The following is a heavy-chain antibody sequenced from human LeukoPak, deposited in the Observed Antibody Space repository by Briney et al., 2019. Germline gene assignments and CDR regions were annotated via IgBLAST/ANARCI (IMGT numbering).Heavy chain of an antibody. J-gene: IGHJ5*02. CDR3: ARGVAYYGLGSPIKWLDP. CDR2: IYYSGSA. Sequence: SETLSLTCTVSGGSISSNYWSWIRQSPGKGLEWIGCIYYSGSANYNPSLRSRVIISIDTSQNQFSLKLTSVTAADSAVYYCARGVAYYGLGSPIKWLDPWGQGTLVTVSS. D-gene: IGHD3-10*01. CDR1: GGSISSNY. V-gene: IGHV4-59*01.